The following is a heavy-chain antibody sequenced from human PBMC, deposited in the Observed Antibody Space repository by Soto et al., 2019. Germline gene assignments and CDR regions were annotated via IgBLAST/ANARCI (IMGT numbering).Heavy chain of an antibody. Sequence: PSETLSLTCAVYGGSFSGYYWSWIRQPPGKGLEWIGEINHSGSTNYNPSLKSRVTISVDTSKNQFSLKLSSVTAADTAVYYCARRYHYYDSSGSAETYYFDYWGQGTLVTVSS. V-gene: IGHV4-34*01. CDR1: GGSFSGYY. CDR3: ARRYHYYDSSGSAETYYFDY. D-gene: IGHD3-22*01. J-gene: IGHJ4*02. CDR2: INHSGST.